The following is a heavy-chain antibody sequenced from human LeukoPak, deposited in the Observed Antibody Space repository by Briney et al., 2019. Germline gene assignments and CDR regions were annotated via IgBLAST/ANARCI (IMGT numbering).Heavy chain of an antibody. CDR3: ARDGFTWYSRSWYPYNWFDP. CDR2: INTDGGST. Sequence: PGGSLRLSCAASGFTFSSYWMHWVRQAPGKGLVWVSRINTDGGSTSYADSVKGRFTISRDNAKNTLYVQMNSLRAEDTAVYYCARDGFTWYSRSWYPYNWFDPWGQGTLVTVSS. V-gene: IGHV3-74*01. D-gene: IGHD6-13*01. J-gene: IGHJ5*02. CDR1: GFTFSSYW.